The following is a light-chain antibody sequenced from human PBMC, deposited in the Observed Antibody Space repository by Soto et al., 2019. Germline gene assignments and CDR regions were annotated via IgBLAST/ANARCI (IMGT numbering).Light chain of an antibody. CDR3: QQYDA. CDR2: GAS. CDR1: QSVSSSY. Sequence: EIVLTQSPGTLSLSPGERATLSCRASQSVSSSYLAWYQQKPGQAPRLLIYGASSRAPGNPDRFSGSGSGTDFTLTISRLEPEDFAVYYCQQYDAFGPGTKVDIK. V-gene: IGKV3-20*01. J-gene: IGKJ3*01.